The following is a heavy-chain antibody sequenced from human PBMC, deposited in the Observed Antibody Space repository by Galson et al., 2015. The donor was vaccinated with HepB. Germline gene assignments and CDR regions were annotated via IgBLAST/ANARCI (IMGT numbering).Heavy chain of an antibody. CDR2: ISSSSSNT. CDR3: ARHGGGSSSDFDY. V-gene: IGHV3-11*06. CDR1: GFTFSDYY. J-gene: IGHJ4*02. D-gene: IGHD6-6*01. Sequence: SLRLSCAASGFTFSDYYMSWIRQAPGKGLEWVSYISSSSSNTKYADSVRGRLTISRDNAKNSLYLQMNILRAEDTAVYYCARHGGGSSSDFDYWGQGTPVTVSS.